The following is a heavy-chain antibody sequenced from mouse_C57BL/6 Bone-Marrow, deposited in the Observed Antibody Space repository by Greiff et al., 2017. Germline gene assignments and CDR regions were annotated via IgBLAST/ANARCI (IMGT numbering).Heavy chain of an antibody. V-gene: IGHV5-6*01. CDR2: ISSGGSYT. Sequence: VQLKESGGDLVKPGGSLKLSCAASGFTFSSYGMSWVRQTPDKRLEWVATISSGGSYTYYPDSVKGRFTISRDNAKNTLYLQMSSLKSEDTAMYYCARRDGFDYWGQGTTLTVSS. CDR3: ARRDGFDY. J-gene: IGHJ2*01. D-gene: IGHD3-3*01. CDR1: GFTFSSYG.